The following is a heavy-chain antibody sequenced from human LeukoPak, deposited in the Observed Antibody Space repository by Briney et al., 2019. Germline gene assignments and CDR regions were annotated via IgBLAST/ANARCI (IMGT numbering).Heavy chain of an antibody. V-gene: IGHV3-7*01. J-gene: IGHJ3*01. CDR2: INQDESEK. CDR3: ARYGNGEWLAHYAFDV. D-gene: IGHD6-19*01. Sequence: GGSLRLSCATSGFIFSRYWMSWVRQAPGKGLEWVANINQDESEKNYVDSVKGRFTISRDNAKNSLDLQMNSLRDEDTAVYYCARYGNGEWLAHYAFDVWGQGTMVTVSS. CDR1: GFIFSRYW.